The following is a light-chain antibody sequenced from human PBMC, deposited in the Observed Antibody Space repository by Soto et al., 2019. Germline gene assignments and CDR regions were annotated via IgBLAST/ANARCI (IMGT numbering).Light chain of an antibody. Sequence: DIQMTQSPSTLSASVGDRVIITCRASQSISNWLAWYQQKPGKAPNLLIYRASSLESGVPSRFSGSGSGTEFTLTISSLQPDDFATYYCQQYNSYPRTFGQGTKVDIK. V-gene: IGKV1-5*03. CDR2: RAS. CDR3: QQYNSYPRT. CDR1: QSISNW. J-gene: IGKJ1*01.